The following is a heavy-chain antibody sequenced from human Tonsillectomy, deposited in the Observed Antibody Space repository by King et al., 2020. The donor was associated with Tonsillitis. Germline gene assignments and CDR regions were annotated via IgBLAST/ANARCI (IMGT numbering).Heavy chain of an antibody. J-gene: IGHJ4*02. D-gene: IGHD3-22*01. CDR3: ARHEGSGNYDSSGYYY. V-gene: IGHV4-39*01. CDR1: GGSISSSSYY. CDR2: IYYSGST. Sequence: QLQESGPGLVKPSETLSLTCTVSGGSISSSSYYWGWIRQPPGKGLEWIGSIYYSGSTYYNPSPKSRVTISVDTSKNQFSLKLSSVTAADTAVYYCARHEGSGNYDSSGYYYWGQGTLVTVSS.